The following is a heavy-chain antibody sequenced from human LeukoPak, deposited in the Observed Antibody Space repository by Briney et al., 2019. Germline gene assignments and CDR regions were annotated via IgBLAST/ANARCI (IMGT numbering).Heavy chain of an antibody. CDR3: AHFKGGSFDF. CDR2: IYYGGNT. V-gene: IGHV4-39*01. D-gene: IGHD1-26*01. CDR1: GGSISSSSYY. J-gene: IGHJ3*01. Sequence: PSETLSLTCTVSGGSISSSSYYWGWIRQPPGKGLEWIGSIYYGGNTYYNPSLKSRVTISVDTSKNQFSLKLTSVTAADTAVYYCAHFKGGSFDFWGQGTMVTVSS.